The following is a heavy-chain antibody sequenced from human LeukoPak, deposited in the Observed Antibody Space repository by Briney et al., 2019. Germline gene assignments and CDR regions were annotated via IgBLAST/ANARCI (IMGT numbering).Heavy chain of an antibody. Sequence: KASQTLSLTCAVSGGSISSYYWSWIRQPPGKGLEWIGYIYYSGSTNYNPSLKSRVTISVDTSKNQFSLKLSSVTAADTAVYYCARYSSGWYDYWGQGTLVTVSS. D-gene: IGHD6-19*01. CDR3: ARYSSGWYDY. V-gene: IGHV4-59*08. CDR2: IYYSGST. J-gene: IGHJ4*02. CDR1: GGSISSYY.